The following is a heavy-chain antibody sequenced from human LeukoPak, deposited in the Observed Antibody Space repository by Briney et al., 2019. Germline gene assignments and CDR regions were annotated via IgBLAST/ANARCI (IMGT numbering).Heavy chain of an antibody. V-gene: IGHV1-18*01. D-gene: IGHD6-13*01. CDR3: ARVPYYSSPPLNWFDP. J-gene: IGHJ5*02. CDR2: ISAYNGNT. Sequence: ASVKVSCKASGYTFTSYGISWVRQAPGQGLEWMGWISAYNGNTNYAQKLQGRVTMTTDTSTSTAYMELRSLRSDDTAVYYCARVPYYSSPPLNWFDPWDQGTLVTVSS. CDR1: GYTFTSYG.